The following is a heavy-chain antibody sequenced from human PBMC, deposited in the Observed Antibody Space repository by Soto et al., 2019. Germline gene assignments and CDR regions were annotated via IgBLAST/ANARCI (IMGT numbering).Heavy chain of an antibody. CDR3: ATDMRAGSSSSRYYYGLDV. V-gene: IGHV3-9*01. CDR2: ISWNSGTI. J-gene: IGHJ6*02. CDR1: GFTFDDYD. Sequence: EVQLVESGGGLVQPGRSLRLSCAASGFTFDDYDMHWVRQAPGKGLEWVSGISWNSGTIVYADSVKGRFTISRDNDKNSLYLQMNSRIGEDTALYYCATDMRAGSSSSRYYYGLDVWGQGTMVTVSS. D-gene: IGHD6-13*01.